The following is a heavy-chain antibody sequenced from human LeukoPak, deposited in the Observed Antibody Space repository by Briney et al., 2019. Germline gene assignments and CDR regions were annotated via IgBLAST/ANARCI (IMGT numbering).Heavy chain of an antibody. CDR2: ISSSSTYI. CDR3: ARDTPCFYGSGSYLDY. J-gene: IGHJ4*02. Sequence: GGSLRLSCAPSGFTFSSYSMNWVRQAPGKGLEWVSSISSSSTYIYYADSVKGRFTISRDNAKNSLYLQMNSLRAEDTAVYYCARDTPCFYGSGSYLDYWGQGTLVTVSS. V-gene: IGHV3-21*01. CDR1: GFTFSSYS. D-gene: IGHD3-10*01.